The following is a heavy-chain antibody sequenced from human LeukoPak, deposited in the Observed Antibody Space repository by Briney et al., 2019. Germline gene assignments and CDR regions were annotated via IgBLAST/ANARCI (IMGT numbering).Heavy chain of an antibody. J-gene: IGHJ4*02. CDR1: EFTFSTYG. CDR3: AKDRYSGLNTIDY. D-gene: IGHD6-13*01. V-gene: IGHV3-30*18. Sequence: GGSLRLSCAASEFTFSTYGMHWVRQAPGKGLDWVAVISYDGSYKFYADSVKGRFTISRDNSKSTLYLQMNSLRAEDTAVYYCAKDRYSGLNTIDYWGQGTLVTVSS. CDR2: ISYDGSYK.